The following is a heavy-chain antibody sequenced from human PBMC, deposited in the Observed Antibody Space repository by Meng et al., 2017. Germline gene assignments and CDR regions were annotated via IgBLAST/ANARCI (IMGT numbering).Heavy chain of an antibody. J-gene: IGHJ4*02. D-gene: IGHD2-2*01. CDR1: GFTVSSNY. CDR3: ARGDQGQVCPRR. V-gene: IGHV3-53*02. CDR2: IYSGGST. Sequence: EVQLVGTGGGLIPPGGSLRLSCAASGFTVSSNYMSWVRQPPGKGLEWVSVIYSGGSTYYADSVKGRFTISRDNSKNTLYLQMNSLRAEDTAVYYCARGDQGQVCPRRWGQGTLVTVSS.